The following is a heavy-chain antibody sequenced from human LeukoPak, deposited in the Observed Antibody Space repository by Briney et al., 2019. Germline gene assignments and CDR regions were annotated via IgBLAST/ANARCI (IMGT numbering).Heavy chain of an antibody. V-gene: IGHV3-21*01. CDR3: ARESPSSWNH. Sequence: PGGSLRLSCAVSGFTFSSHSMDWVRQAPGKGLDWVSSISSSSSYIDYADSVKGRFTISRDNAKNSLYLQMNSLRAEDTAVYYCARESPSSWNHWGQGTLVTVSS. CDR1: GFTFSSHS. J-gene: IGHJ4*02. CDR2: ISSSSSYI. D-gene: IGHD6-13*01.